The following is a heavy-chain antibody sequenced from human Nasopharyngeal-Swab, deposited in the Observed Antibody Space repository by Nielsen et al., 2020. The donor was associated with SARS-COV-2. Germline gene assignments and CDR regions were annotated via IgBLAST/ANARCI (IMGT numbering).Heavy chain of an antibody. V-gene: IGHV4-34*01. CDR1: GGSLSGSY. CDR2: VNHSGST. J-gene: IGHJ3*02. D-gene: IGHD3-16*01. Sequence: SETLSLTCAVYGGSLSGSYWSWIRQSPGKGLEWIGEVNHSGSTNYNPSLKSRVTISVDTSKNQFSLKMGSVTVADTAVYFCANWGHAFDIWGQGTMVTVSS. CDR3: ANWGHAFDI.